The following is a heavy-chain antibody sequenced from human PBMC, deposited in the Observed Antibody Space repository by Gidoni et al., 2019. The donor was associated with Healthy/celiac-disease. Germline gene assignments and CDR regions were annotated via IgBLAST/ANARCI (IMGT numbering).Heavy chain of an antibody. CDR3: ARAPPIVVVPASSGWFDP. J-gene: IGHJ5*02. CDR2: ISAYNGNT. CDR1: GYTFTSYG. V-gene: IGHV1-18*01. D-gene: IGHD2-2*01. Sequence: QVQLVQSGAEVKKPGASVKVSCKASGYTFTSYGISWVRQAPGQGLEWMGWISAYNGNTNYAQKLQSRVTMTTDTSTSTAYMELRSLRSDDTAVYYCARAPPIVVVPASSGWFDPWGQGTLVTVSS.